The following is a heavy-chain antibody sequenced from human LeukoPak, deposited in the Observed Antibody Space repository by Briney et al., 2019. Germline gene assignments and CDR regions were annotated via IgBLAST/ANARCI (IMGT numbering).Heavy chain of an antibody. CDR3: ARRHSSSWYGGFDY. J-gene: IGHJ4*02. Sequence: SETLSLTCTVSGGSISSGDYYWSWIRQSPGKGRVWFGNIYYSGSTYYNPSLDSLLTISVDTSNNQFSLNHRSVTAADTAVYYCARRHSSSWYGGFDYWGQGILVTVSS. D-gene: IGHD6-13*01. V-gene: IGHV4-30-4*08. CDR2: IYYSGST. CDR1: GGSISSGDYY.